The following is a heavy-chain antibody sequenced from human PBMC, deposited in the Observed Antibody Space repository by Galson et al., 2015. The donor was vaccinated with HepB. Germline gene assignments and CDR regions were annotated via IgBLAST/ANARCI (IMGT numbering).Heavy chain of an antibody. CDR1: GGSVSDGNYY. D-gene: IGHD3-10*01. CDR2: IYFSGFT. CDR3: ARDRITAVVGGAGGRAFDL. V-gene: IGHV4-61*02. Sequence: TLSLTCPVSGGSVSDGNYYWSWIRQPAGKGLEWIGRIYFSGFTDDNPSFKSRVTMSLDKAKNQFSLNLSSVTAADTAIYYCARDRITAVVGGAGGRAFDLWGQGTMVTVSS. J-gene: IGHJ3*01.